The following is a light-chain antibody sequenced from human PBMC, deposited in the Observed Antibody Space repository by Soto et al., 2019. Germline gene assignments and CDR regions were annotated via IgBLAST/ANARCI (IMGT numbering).Light chain of an antibody. Sequence: DIQMTQSPSSLSASVGDTVTITCRASLRFNNYLSWYQQKPGQAPKLLMYAASRLQSGVPSRFRGSGFGTEFTLTISGLQPEDFGTYYCQQTYSIPRTFGPGTRVD. V-gene: IGKV1-39*01. CDR1: LRFNNY. J-gene: IGKJ3*01. CDR2: AAS. CDR3: QQTYSIPRT.